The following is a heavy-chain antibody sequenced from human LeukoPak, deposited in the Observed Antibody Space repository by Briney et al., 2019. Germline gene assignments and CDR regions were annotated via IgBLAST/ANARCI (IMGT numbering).Heavy chain of an antibody. CDR3: AKDLGHSSSWYMYAFDI. CDR1: GFTFSSYA. J-gene: IGHJ3*02. Sequence: GGSLRLSCAASGFTFSSYAMHWVRQAPGKGLEWVAVISYDGSNKYYADSVKGRFTISRDNSKNTLYLQMNSLRAEDTAVYYCAKDLGHSSSWYMYAFDIWGQGTMVTVSS. V-gene: IGHV3-30-3*01. D-gene: IGHD6-13*01. CDR2: ISYDGSNK.